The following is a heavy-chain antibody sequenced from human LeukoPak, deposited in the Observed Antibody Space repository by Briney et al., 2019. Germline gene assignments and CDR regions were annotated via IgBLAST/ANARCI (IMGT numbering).Heavy chain of an antibody. CDR1: GFTFSRYA. D-gene: IGHD4/OR15-4a*01. CDR3: AGEEYDYALGALDV. V-gene: IGHV3-30*04. CDR2: ISSDGNLI. J-gene: IGHJ6*02. Sequence: GGSLRLSCATSGFTFSRYAMQWVRQAPGKGLEWVAVISSDGNLIFYADSVKGRFTISRDNSKNTVYLQMNSLRAEDTAVFYCAGEEYDYALGALDVWGQGTTVSVSS.